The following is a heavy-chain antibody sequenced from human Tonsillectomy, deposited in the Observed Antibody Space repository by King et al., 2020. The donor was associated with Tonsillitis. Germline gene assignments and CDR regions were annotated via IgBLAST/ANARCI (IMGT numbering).Heavy chain of an antibody. CDR2: ISSSGTST. J-gene: IGHJ4*02. Sequence: VQLLESGGGLVQPGGSLRLSCAASGFTFNNYAMTWVRQAPGKGLEWVSSISSSGTSTYYADSVKGRFTISRENYDNTLYLQMNGLGAEDTAVYYCAKVGLWFGELLSGYFDYWGQGTLVTVSS. V-gene: IGHV3-23*01. CDR1: GFTFNNYA. D-gene: IGHD3-10*01. CDR3: AKVGLWFGELLSGYFDY.